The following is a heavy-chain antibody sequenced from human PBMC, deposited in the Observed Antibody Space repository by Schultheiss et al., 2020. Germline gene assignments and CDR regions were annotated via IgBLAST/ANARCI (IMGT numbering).Heavy chain of an antibody. D-gene: IGHD3-10*01. Sequence: SETLSLTCTVSGGSLSTYYWSWIRQPPGKGLEWIGYIYYSGSTNYNPSLKSRVTISVDTSKNQFSLKLSSVTAADTAVYYCARDREGFASIGGFDYWGQGTLVTVSS. J-gene: IGHJ4*02. CDR2: IYYSGST. CDR1: GGSLSTYY. CDR3: ARDREGFASIGGFDY. V-gene: IGHV4-59*12.